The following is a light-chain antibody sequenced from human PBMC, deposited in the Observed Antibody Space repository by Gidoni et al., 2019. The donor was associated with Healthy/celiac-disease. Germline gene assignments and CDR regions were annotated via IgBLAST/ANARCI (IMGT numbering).Light chain of an antibody. V-gene: IGLV1-44*01. CDR3: AAWDDSLNCL. Sequence: QSVLTQPPSASGTPGPRVTISCSGSSSSIGSNTVNWYQQLPGTAPNLIIYSNNQRPSGVPDRFSGSKSGTAASLAIIGLQSEDEADYYCAAWDDSLNCLFGGGTKLTVL. J-gene: IGLJ2*01. CDR2: SNN. CDR1: SSSIGSNT.